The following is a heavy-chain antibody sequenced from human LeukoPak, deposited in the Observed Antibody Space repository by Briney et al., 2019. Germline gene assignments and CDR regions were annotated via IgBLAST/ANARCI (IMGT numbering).Heavy chain of an antibody. D-gene: IGHD6-19*01. V-gene: IGHV3-48*01. CDR2: ISGSSSTI. CDR3: ARRSDRTDY. Sequence: PSESLRLSCAASGFTFSSYSMNWVRQAPGKGLEWVSYISGSSSTIYYADSVNGRFTISRDNAKNSLYLQMDSLRAEDTAVYYCARRSDRTDYWGQGTLVTVSS. J-gene: IGHJ4*02. CDR1: GFTFSSYS.